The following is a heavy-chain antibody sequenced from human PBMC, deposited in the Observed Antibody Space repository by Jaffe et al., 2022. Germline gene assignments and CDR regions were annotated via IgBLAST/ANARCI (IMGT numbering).Heavy chain of an antibody. CDR2: IYHSGST. V-gene: IGHV4-4*02. CDR1: GGSISSSNW. D-gene: IGHD2-15*01. Sequence: QVQLQESGPGLVKPSGTLSLTCAVSGGSISSSNWWSWVRQPPGKGLEWIGEIYHSGSTNYNPSLKSRVTISVDKSKNQFSLKLSSVTAADTAVYYCARDLPAPYCSGGSCYFAPYYYYYMDVWGKGTTVTVSS. CDR3: ARDLPAPYCSGGSCYFAPYYYYYMDV. J-gene: IGHJ6*03.